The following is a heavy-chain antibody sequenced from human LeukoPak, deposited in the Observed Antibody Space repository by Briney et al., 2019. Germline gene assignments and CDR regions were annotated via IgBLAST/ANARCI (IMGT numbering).Heavy chain of an antibody. CDR1: GGSISSGGYY. D-gene: IGHD3-16*01. V-gene: IGHV4-31*03. CDR2: IYYSGST. J-gene: IGHJ4*02. Sequence: PSETLSLTCTVSGGSISSGGYYWSWIRQHPGKGLEWIGYIYYSGSTYYNPSLKSRVTIPVDTSKNQFSLKLSSVTAADTAVYYCARDSGGEFDYWGQGTLVTVSS. CDR3: ARDSGGEFDY.